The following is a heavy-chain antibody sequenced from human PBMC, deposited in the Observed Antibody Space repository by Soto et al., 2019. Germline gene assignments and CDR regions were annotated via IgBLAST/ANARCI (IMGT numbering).Heavy chain of an antibody. V-gene: IGHV1-69*01. J-gene: IGHJ6*02. CDR1: GGTFGSYA. CDR2: LIPILNSP. CDR3: AREAPYCTSATCPKFYDMDV. Sequence: QVQLVQSGAEVKKPGSSVKVSCKASGGTFGSYAITWVRRAPGQGLEWLGGLIPILNSPAYAQKFKARVVITADDITMTAYMELNSLRFDDTAVYYCAREAPYCTSATCPKFYDMDVWGQGTTVTVAS. D-gene: IGHD2-2*01.